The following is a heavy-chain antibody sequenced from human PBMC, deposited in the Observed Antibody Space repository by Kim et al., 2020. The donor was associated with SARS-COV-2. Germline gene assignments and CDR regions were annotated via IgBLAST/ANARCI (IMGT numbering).Heavy chain of an antibody. CDR1: GGSVSSGSYY. D-gene: IGHD3-10*01. J-gene: IGHJ3*01. Sequence: SETLSLTCTVSGGSVSSGSYYWSWIRQPPGKGLEWIGYIYYSGSTNYNPSLKSRVTISVDTSKNQFSLKLSSVTAADAAVYYCASSPHYYGSGSYYFWG. CDR2: IYYSGST. CDR3: ASSPHYYGSGSYYF. V-gene: IGHV4-61*01.